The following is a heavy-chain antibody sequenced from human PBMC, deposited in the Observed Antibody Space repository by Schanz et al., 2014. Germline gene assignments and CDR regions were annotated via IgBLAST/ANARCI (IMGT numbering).Heavy chain of an antibody. CDR3: AKGRFGELNAFDI. CDR2: ISGSGGST. J-gene: IGHJ3*02. Sequence: EVQLLESGGGLVQPGGSLRLSCAASGFTFSSYAMSWVRQAPGKGLEWVSAISGSGGSTYYADSVKGRFTISRDNSKNTLYLQMNSLRAEDTALYCCAKGRFGELNAFDIWGQGTMVTVSS. D-gene: IGHD3-10*01. CDR1: GFTFSSYA. V-gene: IGHV3-23*01.